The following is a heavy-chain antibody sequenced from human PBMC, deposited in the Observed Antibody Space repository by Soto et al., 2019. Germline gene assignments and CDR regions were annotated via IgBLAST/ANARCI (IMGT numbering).Heavy chain of an antibody. D-gene: IGHD3-22*01. CDR2: IYWNDDK. CDR1: GFSLTTDGMA. J-gene: IGHJ5*02. Sequence: KESGPTLVKPTQTLTLTCTFSGFSLTTDGMAVGWIRQPPGKALEWLALIYWNDDKRYSPSLRNRLTITRDTSKNQVVLTMINMDPVDTATYYCAHRPGYYDSSAPYRWGQGTLVTVSS. CDR3: AHRPGYYDSSAPYR. V-gene: IGHV2-5*01.